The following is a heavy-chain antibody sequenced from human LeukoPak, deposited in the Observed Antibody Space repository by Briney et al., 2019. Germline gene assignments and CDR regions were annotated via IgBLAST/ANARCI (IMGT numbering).Heavy chain of an antibody. CDR2: MNTNSGNT. V-gene: IGHV1-8*01. D-gene: IGHD3-22*01. CDR3: ARDYFDTSGSVSSIYGLDV. Sequence: ASVKVSCIASGYSFTSYDINWVRQATGQGLEWMGWMNTNSGNTGFAPKFRGRVTMTRDTSKGTAYMELRSLRSEDTAVYYCARDYFDTSGSVSSIYGLDVWGQGTMVTVSS. J-gene: IGHJ6*02. CDR1: GYSFTSYD.